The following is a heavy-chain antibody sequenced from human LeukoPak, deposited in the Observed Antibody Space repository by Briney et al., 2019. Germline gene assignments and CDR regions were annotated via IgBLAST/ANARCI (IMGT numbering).Heavy chain of an antibody. V-gene: IGHV1-2*02. J-gene: IGHJ4*02. CDR1: GYSFTGYY. CDR3: AREADGYCSGGSCYSGFSDY. D-gene: IGHD2-15*01. CDR2: INPNSGGT. Sequence: VASVKVSCKASGYSFTGYYMHWVRQAPGQGLEWMGWINPNSGGTNYAQKFQGRVTMTRDTSISTAYMELSRLRSDDTAVYYCAREADGYCSGGSCYSGFSDYWGQGTLVTVSS.